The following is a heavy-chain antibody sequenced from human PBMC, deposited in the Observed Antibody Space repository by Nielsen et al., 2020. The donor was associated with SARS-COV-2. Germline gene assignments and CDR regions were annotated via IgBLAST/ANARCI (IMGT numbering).Heavy chain of an antibody. CDR2: ISGSGGST. CDR1: GFTFSSYA. D-gene: IGHD6-6*01. V-gene: IGHV3-23*01. J-gene: IGHJ4*02. Sequence: GESLKISCAASGFTFSSYAMSWVRQAPGKGLEWVSAISGSGGSTYYADSVKGRFTISRDNSKNTLYLQMNSLRAEDTAVYYCAKDRLYSSSGGFDYWGQGTLVTVSS. CDR3: AKDRLYSSSGGFDY.